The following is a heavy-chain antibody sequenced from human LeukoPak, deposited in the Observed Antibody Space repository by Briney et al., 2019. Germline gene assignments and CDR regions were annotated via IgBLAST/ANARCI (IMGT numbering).Heavy chain of an antibody. CDR1: GYTFTGYY. Sequence: ASVKVSCKASGYTFTGYYMQWVRQAPGQGLEWMGWIHPSSGDINYSQKFQGGVTMTRDTSISTAYMELSRLTSDDTAVYYCARVRGYDYVWGSCPYWGQGTLVTVSS. J-gene: IGHJ4*02. D-gene: IGHD3-16*01. V-gene: IGHV1-2*02. CDR3: ARVRGYDYVWGSCPY. CDR2: IHPSSGDI.